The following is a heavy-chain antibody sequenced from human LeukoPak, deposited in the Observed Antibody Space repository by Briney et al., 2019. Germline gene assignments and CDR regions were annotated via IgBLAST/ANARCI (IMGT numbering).Heavy chain of an antibody. V-gene: IGHV3-7*01. D-gene: IGHD3-3*01. CDR3: ARVPSITIFGRPTYCDL. CDR2: IEQKGSEK. CDR1: GFTFKNYW. Sequence: TGGSLTLSCIASGFTFKNYWMTWVRQAPGKGLEWVAHIEQKGSEKYHVDSAKGRFTIPRDNAENSLFLQMNSLRVDDTAVYYCARVPSITIFGRPTYCDLWGQGALVTVSS. J-gene: IGHJ5*02.